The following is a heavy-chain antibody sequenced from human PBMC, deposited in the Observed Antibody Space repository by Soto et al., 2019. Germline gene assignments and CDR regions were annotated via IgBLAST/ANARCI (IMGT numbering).Heavy chain of an antibody. Sequence: ASVKVSCKASGYTFTGYYMHWVRQAPGQGLEWMGWINPNSGGTNYAQEFQGRVTMTRDASISTAYMELSRLRSDDTAVYYCARDMRTYYYDSSGYWFDPWGQGTLVTVSS. D-gene: IGHD3-22*01. J-gene: IGHJ5*02. CDR1: GYTFTGYY. CDR2: INPNSGGT. V-gene: IGHV1-2*02. CDR3: ARDMRTYYYDSSGYWFDP.